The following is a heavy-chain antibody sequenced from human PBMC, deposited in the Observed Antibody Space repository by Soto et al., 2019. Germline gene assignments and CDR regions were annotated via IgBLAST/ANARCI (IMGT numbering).Heavy chain of an antibody. D-gene: IGHD3-22*01. CDR1: GLSLSNYG. CDR3: ASDRYYDSPGSQPDN. Sequence: GSLRLSGAASGLSLSNYGMRWVRQAPGKGLEWVAVIWYDGSNKYYADSVKGRFTISRVNSKNTVYLQVNILRAEDTAVYYCASDRYYDSPGSQPDNWGQGTLVTVSS. J-gene: IGHJ4*02. V-gene: IGHV3-33*01. CDR2: IWYDGSNK.